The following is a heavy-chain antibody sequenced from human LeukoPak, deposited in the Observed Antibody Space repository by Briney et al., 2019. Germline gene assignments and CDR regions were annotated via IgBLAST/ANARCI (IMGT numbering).Heavy chain of an antibody. CDR1: GGSISSYY. V-gene: IGHV4-59*01. D-gene: IGHD5-18*01. CDR3: ARGLSGYSYGYYFDY. Sequence: SETLSLTCTVSGGSISSYYWSWIRQPPGKGLEWIGYISYSGSTNFNPSLKSRVTISVDTSKNQFSLKLSSVTAADTAVYYCARGLSGYSYGYYFDYWGQGTLFTVSS. J-gene: IGHJ4*02. CDR2: ISYSGST.